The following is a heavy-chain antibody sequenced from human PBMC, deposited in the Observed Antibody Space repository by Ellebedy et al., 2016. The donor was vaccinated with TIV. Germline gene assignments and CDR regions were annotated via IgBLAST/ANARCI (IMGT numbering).Heavy chain of an antibody. CDR2: IYSDGRT. CDR3: ARDEDGYNSPSFDY. Sequence: GESLKISCAASGITVSRQYMSWVRQAPGKGLEWVSLIYSDGRTYYADSVKGRFTISRDNSKNTLYLQMNSLRAEDTAVYYCARDEDGYNSPSFDYWGQGTLVTVSS. J-gene: IGHJ4*02. D-gene: IGHD5-24*01. V-gene: IGHV3-53*01. CDR1: GITVSRQY.